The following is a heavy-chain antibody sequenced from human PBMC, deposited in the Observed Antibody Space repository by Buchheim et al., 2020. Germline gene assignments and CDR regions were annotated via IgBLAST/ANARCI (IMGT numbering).Heavy chain of an antibody. D-gene: IGHD2-15*01. Sequence: EVQLVESGGGLVQPGGSLRLSCAASGFTFSSYWMHWVRQAPGKGLVWVSRINSDGSSTRYADSVKGRFTISRDNAKNTLYLQMNSLSAEDTAVYYCARAPPGIRHYYYYYGMDVWGQGTT. J-gene: IGHJ6*02. V-gene: IGHV3-74*01. CDR3: ARAPPGIRHYYYYYGMDV. CDR2: INSDGSST. CDR1: GFTFSSYW.